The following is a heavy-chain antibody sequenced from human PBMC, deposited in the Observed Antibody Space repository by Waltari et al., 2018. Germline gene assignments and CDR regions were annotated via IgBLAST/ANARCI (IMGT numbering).Heavy chain of an antibody. CDR1: GGTFSSYA. Sequence: QVQLVQSGAEVKKPGASVKVSCKASGGTFSSYAISWVRQAPGQGLEWMGGIIPIFGTANYAQKFQGRVTITADESTSTAYMELSSLRSEDTAVYYCARDWGYCSGGSCYSNWFDPWGQGTLVTVSS. CDR2: IIPIFGTA. CDR3: ARDWGYCSGGSCYSNWFDP. V-gene: IGHV1-69*01. D-gene: IGHD2-15*01. J-gene: IGHJ5*02.